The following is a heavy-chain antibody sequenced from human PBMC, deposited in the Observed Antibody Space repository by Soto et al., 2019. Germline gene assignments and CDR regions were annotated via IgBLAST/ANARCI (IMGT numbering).Heavy chain of an antibody. Sequence: PGESLKISCKGSGYSFTSYWIGWVRQMPGKGLEWMGIIYPGDSDTRYSPSFQGQVTISADKSISTAYLQWSSLKASDTAMYYCARHRYCSSTSCYTNYYYYMDVWGKGTTVTVSS. J-gene: IGHJ6*03. V-gene: IGHV5-51*01. CDR3: ARHRYCSSTSCYTNYYYYMDV. CDR2: IYPGDSDT. D-gene: IGHD2-2*02. CDR1: GYSFTSYW.